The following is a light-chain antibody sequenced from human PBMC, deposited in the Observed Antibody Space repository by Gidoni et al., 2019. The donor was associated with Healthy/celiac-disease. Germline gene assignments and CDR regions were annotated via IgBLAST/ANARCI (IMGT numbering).Light chain of an antibody. V-gene: IGKV1-27*01. CDR1: QGITNY. CDR2: AAS. J-gene: IGKJ1*01. Sequence: DIQLTPSPPSLSASVGDRFTITCRASQGITNYLAWYQQKPGKVPKLLIYAASTLQSGVPPRFSGSGSGTDFTLTISSLQPEDVATYYCQKYNSAPRTFGQGTKVEIK. CDR3: QKYNSAPRT.